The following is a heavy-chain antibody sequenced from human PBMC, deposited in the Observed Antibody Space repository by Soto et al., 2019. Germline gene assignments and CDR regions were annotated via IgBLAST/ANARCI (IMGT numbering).Heavy chain of an antibody. CDR1: GGSISSSNW. J-gene: IGHJ6*02. CDR2: IYHSGST. V-gene: IGHV4-4*02. Sequence: SETLSLTCAVSGGSISSSNWWSWVRQPPGKGLEWIGEIYHSGSTNYNPSLKSRVTISVDKSKNQFSLKLSSVTAADTAVYYCARDRKWIQLDYYYGMDVWGQGTTVTV. D-gene: IGHD1-1*01. CDR3: ARDRKWIQLDYYYGMDV.